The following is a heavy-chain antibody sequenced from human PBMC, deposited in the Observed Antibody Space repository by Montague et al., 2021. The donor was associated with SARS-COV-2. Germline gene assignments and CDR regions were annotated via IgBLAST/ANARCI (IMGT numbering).Heavy chain of an antibody. CDR2: INHSGST. D-gene: IGHD4-11*01. V-gene: IGHV4-34*01. CDR3: ACGEITTRGLIYYYGMDV. CDR1: GGSFRAYY. J-gene: IGHJ6*02. Sequence: SETLSLTCSGFGGSFRAYYWTSILQSPIKGLDLCGEINHSGSTNYNPSLKSRVTISVDTSKNQFSLKLSSVTAADTAVYYCACGEITTRGLIYYYGMDVWGQGTTVTVSS.